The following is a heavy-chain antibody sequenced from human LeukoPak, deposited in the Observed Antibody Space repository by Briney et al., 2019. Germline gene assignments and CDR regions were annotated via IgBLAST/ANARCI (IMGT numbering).Heavy chain of an antibody. J-gene: IGHJ6*02. Sequence: PGGSLRLSCAASGFTFSNYAMSWARQAPGKGLEWVSSISGSGASTYYADSVKGRFPISRDNSKTTLYLQVNSLRAEDTAVYYCAKRRGYISDDMDVWGQGTTVTVSS. D-gene: IGHD5-18*01. CDR1: GFTFSNYA. CDR2: ISGSGAST. CDR3: AKRRGYISDDMDV. V-gene: IGHV3-23*01.